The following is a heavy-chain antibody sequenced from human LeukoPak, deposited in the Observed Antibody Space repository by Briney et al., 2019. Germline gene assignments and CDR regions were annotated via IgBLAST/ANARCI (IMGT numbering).Heavy chain of an antibody. Sequence: PSETLSLTRTVSGGSISSYYWSWIWQPPGKGLEWIGYIYYSGSTNYNPSLKSRVTISVDTSKNQFSLKLSSVTAADTAVYYCARSLVSSVERWFDPWGQGTLVTVSS. J-gene: IGHJ5*02. CDR1: GGSISSYY. V-gene: IGHV4-59*01. CDR3: ARSLVSSVERWFDP. D-gene: IGHD1-26*01. CDR2: IYYSGST.